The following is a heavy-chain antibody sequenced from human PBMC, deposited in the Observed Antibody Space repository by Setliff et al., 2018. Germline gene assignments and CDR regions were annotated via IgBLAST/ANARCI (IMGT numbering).Heavy chain of an antibody. CDR1: GYTFTSYY. CDR3: ARGLYCSSTSCYPFYYYYYGMDV. V-gene: IGHV1-46*01. J-gene: IGHJ6*02. Sequence: ASVKVSCKASGYTFTSYYMHWVRQAPGQGLEWMGIINPSGGSTSYAQKFQGRVTMTRDTSTSTVYMELSSLRSEDTAVYYCARGLYCSSTSCYPFYYYYYGMDVGGQGTTVTVSS. CDR2: INPSGGST. D-gene: IGHD2-2*01.